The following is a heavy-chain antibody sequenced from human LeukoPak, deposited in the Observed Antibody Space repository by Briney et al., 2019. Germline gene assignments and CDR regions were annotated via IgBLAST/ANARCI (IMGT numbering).Heavy chain of an antibody. V-gene: IGHV3-21*01. Sequence: GGSLRLSCAASGFTFSSYSMNWVRQAPGKGLEWVSSISSSSSYIYYADSVKGRFTISRNNAKSSLYLQMNSLRAEDTAVYYCAREGVYRTYIAAAGSGSNDYWGQGTLVTVSS. CDR2: ISSSSSYI. D-gene: IGHD6-13*01. CDR1: GFTFSSYS. CDR3: AREGVYRTYIAAAGSGSNDY. J-gene: IGHJ4*02.